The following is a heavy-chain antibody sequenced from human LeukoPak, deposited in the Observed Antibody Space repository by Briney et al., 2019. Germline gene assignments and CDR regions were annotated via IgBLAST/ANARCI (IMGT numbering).Heavy chain of an antibody. CDR3: ARVGMYDSSGYYSIGFNY. CDR2: IYYSGST. J-gene: IGHJ4*02. D-gene: IGHD3-22*01. V-gene: IGHV4-59*01. Sequence: SETLSLTYTVSGGSISSYYWSWIRQPPGKGLEWIGYIYYSGSTNYNPSLKSRVTISVDTSKNQFSLKLSSVTAADTAVYYCARVGMYDSSGYYSIGFNYWGQGTLVTVSS. CDR1: GGSISSYY.